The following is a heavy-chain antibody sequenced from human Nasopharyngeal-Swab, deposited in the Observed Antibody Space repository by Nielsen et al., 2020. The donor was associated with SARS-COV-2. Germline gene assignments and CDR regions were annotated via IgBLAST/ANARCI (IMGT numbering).Heavy chain of an antibody. J-gene: IGHJ6*02. V-gene: IGHV4-61*01. CDR1: GGSVSSGSYY. Sequence: SETLSLTCTVSGGSVSSGSYYWSWIRQPPGKGLEWIGYIYYSGSTNYNPSLKSRVTISVDTSKNQFSLKLSSVTAADTAVYYCASTYSSGWPMPYYYYYGMDVWGQGTTVTVSS. D-gene: IGHD6-19*01. CDR2: IYYSGST. CDR3: ASTYSSGWPMPYYYYYGMDV.